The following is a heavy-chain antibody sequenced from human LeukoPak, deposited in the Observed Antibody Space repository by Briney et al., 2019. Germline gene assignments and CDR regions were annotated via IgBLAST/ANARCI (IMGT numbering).Heavy chain of an antibody. CDR3: ARDRHDSSGAFDY. Sequence: GAPVKVSCKASGYTFTSYDINWVRQATGQRLEWMGWMNPNSGNTGYAQKFQGRVTMTRNTSISTAYMELSSLRSEDTAVYYCARDRHDSSGAFDYWGQGTLVTVSS. V-gene: IGHV1-8*01. CDR1: GYTFTSYD. D-gene: IGHD3-22*01. J-gene: IGHJ4*02. CDR2: MNPNSGNT.